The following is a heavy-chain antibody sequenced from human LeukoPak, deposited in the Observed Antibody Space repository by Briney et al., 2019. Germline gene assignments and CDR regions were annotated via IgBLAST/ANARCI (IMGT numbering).Heavy chain of an antibody. CDR1: GFTFSSYS. Sequence: QPGGSLRLSCAASGFTFSSYSMNWVRQAPGKGLEWVSGISPSGGITYYTDSVRGRFTISRDNSKNTVSLQMNSLRGEDTAVYYCAKDDAWGRYKDWGQGTLVTVSS. J-gene: IGHJ1*01. D-gene: IGHD3-16*01. CDR2: ISPSGGIT. CDR3: AKDDAWGRYKD. V-gene: IGHV3-23*01.